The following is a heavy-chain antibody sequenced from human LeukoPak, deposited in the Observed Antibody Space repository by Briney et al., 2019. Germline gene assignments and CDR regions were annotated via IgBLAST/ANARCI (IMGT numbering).Heavy chain of an antibody. J-gene: IGHJ4*02. CDR2: IRYEGGNK. CDR3: AKKYVGDIDYFDY. V-gene: IGHV3-30*02. CDR1: RFIFSIYG. D-gene: IGHD3-10*01. Sequence: GGSLRLSCVASRFIFSIYGMHWVREAPGKGREWVAYIRYEGGNKQYADSVRGRFTNSKDNSKNTLYLQMSNLRAEDTAIYYCAKKYVGDIDYFDYWGQGTLVTVSS.